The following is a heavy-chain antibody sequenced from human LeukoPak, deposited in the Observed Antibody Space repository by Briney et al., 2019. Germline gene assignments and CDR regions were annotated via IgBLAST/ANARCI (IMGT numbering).Heavy chain of an antibody. CDR1: GGSISSYY. CDR2: IYYSGST. J-gene: IGHJ4*02. D-gene: IGHD5-18*01. CDR3: ARDGGAYSPIDY. Sequence: PSETLSLTCTVSGGSISSYYWNWIRQPPGKGLEWIGYIYYSGSTNYNPSLKSRVNISVDTSKNQFSLKLSSVTAADTAVYYCARDGGAYSPIDYWGQGTLVTVSS. V-gene: IGHV4-59*01.